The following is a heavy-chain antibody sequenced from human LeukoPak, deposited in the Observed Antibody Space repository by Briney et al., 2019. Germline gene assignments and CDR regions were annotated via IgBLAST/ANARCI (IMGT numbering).Heavy chain of an antibody. CDR1: GGSISSYY. D-gene: IGHD3-22*01. V-gene: IGHV4-59*08. CDR3: ARLGGSGYYYYFDY. J-gene: IGHJ4*02. CDR2: IYYSGST. Sequence: PSETLSLTCTVSGGSISSYYWSWIRQPPGEGLEWIGYIYYSGSTNYNPSLKSRVTISVDTSKNQFSLKLSSVTAADTAVYYCARLGGSGYYYYFDYWGQGTLVTVSS.